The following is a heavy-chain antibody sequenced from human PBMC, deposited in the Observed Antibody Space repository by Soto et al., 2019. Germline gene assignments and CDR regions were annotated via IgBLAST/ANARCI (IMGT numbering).Heavy chain of an antibody. CDR3: ARDRANPTIFGMVIHRYGMDV. Sequence: SVKVSCKASGGTFSSYAISWVRQATGQGLEWMGGIIPIFGTANYAQKFQGRVTITADESTSTAYMELSSLRSEDTAVYYCARDRANPTIFGMVIHRYGMDVWGQGTTVTVSS. CDR1: GGTFSSYA. CDR2: IIPIFGTA. J-gene: IGHJ6*02. D-gene: IGHD3-3*01. V-gene: IGHV1-69*13.